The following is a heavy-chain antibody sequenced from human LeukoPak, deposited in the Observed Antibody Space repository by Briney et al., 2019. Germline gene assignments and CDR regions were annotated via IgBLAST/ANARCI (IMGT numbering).Heavy chain of an antibody. CDR1: GGSFSGYY. CDR3: ARAIRITIFGVVIGPDAFDI. CDR2: INHSGST. V-gene: IGHV4-34*01. Sequence: PSETLSLTCAVYGGSFSGYYWSWIRQPPGKGLEWIGEINHSGSTNYNPSLKSRVTISVDTSKNQFSLKLSSVTAADTAVYYCARAIRITIFGVVIGPDAFDIWGQGTMVTVSS. D-gene: IGHD3-3*01. J-gene: IGHJ3*02.